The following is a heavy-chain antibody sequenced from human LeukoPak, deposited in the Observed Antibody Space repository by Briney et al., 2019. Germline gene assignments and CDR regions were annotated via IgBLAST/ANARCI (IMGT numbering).Heavy chain of an antibody. CDR1: GFTFISYE. D-gene: IGHD1-1*01. J-gene: IGHJ3*02. V-gene: IGHV3-48*03. CDR2: ISGSGSSV. CDR3: ARDGGLEGDAFDI. Sequence: GGSLRLSCAASGFTFISYEMNWVRQAPGKGLEWVSYISGSGSSVLYADSVKGRFTISRDNAKNSLWLQMYSLRDEDTAVYYCARDGGLEGDAFDIWAKGQWSPSL.